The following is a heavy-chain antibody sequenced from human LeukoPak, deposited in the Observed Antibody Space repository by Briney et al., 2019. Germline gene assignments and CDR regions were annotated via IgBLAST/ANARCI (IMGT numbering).Heavy chain of an antibody. CDR3: ARVRAAAGTLYFDY. Sequence: GASVKVSCKASGYTFTSYGISWVRQAPGQGLEWMGWISAYNGNTNYAQKLQGRVTMTTDTSTSTAYMELRSLRSDDTAVYYCARVRAAAGTLYFDYWGQGTLVTVSS. V-gene: IGHV1-18*01. CDR2: ISAYNGNT. CDR1: GYTFTSYG. J-gene: IGHJ4*02. D-gene: IGHD6-13*01.